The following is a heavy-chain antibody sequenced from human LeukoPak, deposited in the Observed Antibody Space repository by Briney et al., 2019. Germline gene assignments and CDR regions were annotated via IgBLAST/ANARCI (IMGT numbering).Heavy chain of an antibody. V-gene: IGHV1-2*04. CDR2: INPNSGGT. Sequence: ASVKVSCKPSGYTFTSYALSWVRQAPGQGLEWMGWINPNSGGTNYAQKFQGWVTMTRDTSISTAYMELSRLRSDDTAVYYGARGRYNWNAWDPRLYYFAYWGQGPLVTVSS. J-gene: IGHJ4*02. CDR1: GYTFTSYA. CDR3: ARGRYNWNAWDPRLYYFAY. D-gene: IGHD1-20*01.